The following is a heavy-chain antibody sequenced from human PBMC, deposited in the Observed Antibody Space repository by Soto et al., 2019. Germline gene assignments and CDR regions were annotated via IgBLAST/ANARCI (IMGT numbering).Heavy chain of an antibody. CDR3: ARAVLSSSRPSYYQYGMDV. J-gene: IGHJ6*02. D-gene: IGHD6-19*01. V-gene: IGHV1-69*06. Sequence: QVQLVQSGAEVKRPGSSVKVSCKASGGTFSSNSINWVRQAPGQGLEWMGSIIPLFGTTDYAQNFQGRVTISADKVTNTAYMELSSLRSEDTAVYFCARAVLSSSRPSYYQYGMDVWGQGTTVTVSS. CDR1: GGTFSSNS. CDR2: IIPLFGTT.